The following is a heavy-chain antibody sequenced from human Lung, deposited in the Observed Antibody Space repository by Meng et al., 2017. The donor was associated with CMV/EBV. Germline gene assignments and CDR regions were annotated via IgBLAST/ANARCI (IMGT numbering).Heavy chain of an antibody. CDR1: GFTFSNHA. D-gene: IGHD3-22*01. J-gene: IGHJ4*02. V-gene: IGHV3-30*01. CDR3: ARDRSPLYDTSGRVVDS. CDR2: ISNTGSND. Sequence: GGSXRLSCGASGFTFSNHAMHWVRQAPGKGLEWVAVISNTGSNDYYADSVMGRFTISRDKSKSTLYLQMNSLIPEDTAVYYCARDRSPLYDTSGRVVDSXGQGXLVTVSS.